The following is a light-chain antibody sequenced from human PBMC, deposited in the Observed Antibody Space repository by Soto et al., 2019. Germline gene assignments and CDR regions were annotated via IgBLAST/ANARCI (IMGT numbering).Light chain of an antibody. Sequence: EFVLTQSPGTLSLSPGERATLSCRASQTVRNNYLAWYQQKPGRAPRLLIYDASSRATGIPDRFSGGGSGTDFTLTISRLEPEDFAVYYCQQYGSSGTFGQGTKVDIK. CDR1: QTVRNNY. CDR3: QQYGSSGT. CDR2: DAS. V-gene: IGKV3-20*01. J-gene: IGKJ1*01.